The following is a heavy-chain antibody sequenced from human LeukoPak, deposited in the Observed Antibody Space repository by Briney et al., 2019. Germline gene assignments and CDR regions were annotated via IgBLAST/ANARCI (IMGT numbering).Heavy chain of an antibody. CDR3: ARGNPRYSSGLGFDY. CDR2: IYHSGST. CDR1: GYSISSGYY. Sequence: SETLSLTCTVSGYSISSGYYWGWIRQPPGKGLEWIGSIYHSGSTYYNPSLKSQVTISVDTSKVQFSLTLRSATAADTAVYYCARGNPRYSSGLGFDYWGQGSLVTVSS. V-gene: IGHV4-38-2*02. D-gene: IGHD6-19*01. J-gene: IGHJ4*02.